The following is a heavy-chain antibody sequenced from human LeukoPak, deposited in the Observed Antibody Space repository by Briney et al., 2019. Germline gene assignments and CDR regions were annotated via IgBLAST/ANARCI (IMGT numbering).Heavy chain of an antibody. CDR2: IRYDGSNK. CDR1: GFTFSSYG. Sequence: QTGGSLRLSCAASGFTFSSYGMHWVRQAPGKGLEWVAFIRYDGSNKYYADSVKGRFTISRDNSKNTLYPQMNSLRAEDTAVYYCARNLYYYDSSGYYYYWGQGTLVTVSS. D-gene: IGHD3-22*01. V-gene: IGHV3-30*02. J-gene: IGHJ4*02. CDR3: ARNLYYYDSSGYYYY.